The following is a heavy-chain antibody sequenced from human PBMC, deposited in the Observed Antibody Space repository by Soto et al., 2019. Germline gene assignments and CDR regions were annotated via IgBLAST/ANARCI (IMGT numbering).Heavy chain of an antibody. V-gene: IGHV3-23*01. J-gene: IGHJ5*02. Sequence: EAQLLESGGGLVQPGGSLSLSCAASAFTFSSYAMSWVRQAPGKGLEWVSAISGSGDSTYYADSVKGRFTISRDNSKNTLYLQMNSLRAEDTAIYYCALGYSYAPFDPWGQGTLVTVSS. CDR1: AFTFSSYA. D-gene: IGHD5-18*01. CDR3: ALGYSYAPFDP. CDR2: ISGSGDST.